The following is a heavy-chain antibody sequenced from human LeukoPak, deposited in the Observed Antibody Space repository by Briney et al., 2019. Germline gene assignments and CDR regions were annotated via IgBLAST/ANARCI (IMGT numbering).Heavy chain of an antibody. CDR1: GFTFSSYA. D-gene: IGHD2-2*01. CDR3: AKGDLGYCSSTSCNDY. Sequence: GGSLGLSCAASGFTFSSYAMSWVRQAPGKGLEWVSAISGSGGSTYYADSVKGRFTISRDNSKNTLYLQMNSLRAEDTAVYYCAKGDLGYCSSTSCNDYWGQGTLVTVSS. V-gene: IGHV3-23*01. J-gene: IGHJ4*02. CDR2: ISGSGGST.